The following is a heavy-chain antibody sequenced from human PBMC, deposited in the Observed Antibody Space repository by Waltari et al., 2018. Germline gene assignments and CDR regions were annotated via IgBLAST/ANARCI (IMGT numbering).Heavy chain of an antibody. D-gene: IGHD3-10*01. CDR2: IYPGDSDT. V-gene: IGHV5-51*01. Sequence: EVPLVQSGAEAQTTGESLKISCKCSGYNFNNYWIAWVRQMHGKGLQWMGIIYPGDSDTRYSPSFQGQVTISADRSITTAYLQWNSLKASDTAIYYCARRGDNFDTWGQGTLVTVST. CDR3: ARRGDNFDT. J-gene: IGHJ4*02. CDR1: GYNFNNYW.